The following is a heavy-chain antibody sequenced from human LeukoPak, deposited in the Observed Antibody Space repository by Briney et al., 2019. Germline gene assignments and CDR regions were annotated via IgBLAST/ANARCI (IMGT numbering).Heavy chain of an antibody. CDR2: ISSSGSTI. CDR3: ARQDYYDSSGYSDAFDI. CDR1: GFTFSDYY. D-gene: IGHD3-22*01. Sequence: GGSLRLSCAASGFTFSDYYMSWIRQAPGKGLEWVSYISSSGSTIYYADSAKGRFTISRDNAKNSLYLQMNSLRADDTAVYDCARQDYYDSSGYSDAFDIWGQGTMVTVSS. V-gene: IGHV3-11*01. J-gene: IGHJ3*02.